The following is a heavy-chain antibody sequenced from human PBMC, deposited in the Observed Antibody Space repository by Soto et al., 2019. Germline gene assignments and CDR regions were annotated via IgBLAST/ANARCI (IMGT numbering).Heavy chain of an antibody. CDR2: INHSGSA. CDR3: ARAKGYGANSWLDS. CDR1: GGSFSGYY. J-gene: IGHJ5*01. Sequence: QVQLQQWGAGLLKPSETLSLTCAVYGGSFSGYYWSWIRQPPGKGLEWIGEINHSGSANYNRSLESRPTISVDTSKNQFSRGVRSVTAADTAVYYCARAKGYGANSWLDSWGQGNLVTVSS. D-gene: IGHD4-17*01. V-gene: IGHV4-34*01.